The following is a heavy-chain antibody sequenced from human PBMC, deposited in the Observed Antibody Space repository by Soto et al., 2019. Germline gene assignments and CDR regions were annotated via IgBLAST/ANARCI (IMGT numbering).Heavy chain of an antibody. CDR3: ARGQATVTTAGYYYMDV. D-gene: IGHD4-17*01. CDR2: INHSGST. Sequence: SETLSLTCAVYGGSFSGYYWSWIRQPPGKGLEWIGEINHSGSTNYNPSLKSRVTISVDTSKNQFSLKLSSVTAADTAVYYCARGQATVTTAGYYYMDVWGKGTTVTASS. J-gene: IGHJ6*03. CDR1: GGSFSGYY. V-gene: IGHV4-34*01.